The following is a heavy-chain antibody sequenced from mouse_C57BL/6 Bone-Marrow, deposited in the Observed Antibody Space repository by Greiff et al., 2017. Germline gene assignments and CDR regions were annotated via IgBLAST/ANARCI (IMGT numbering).Heavy chain of an antibody. Sequence: EVKVVESEGGLVQPGSSMKLSCTASGFTFSDYYMAWVRQVPEKGLEWVANINYDGSSTYYLDSLKSRFIISRDNAKNILYLQMSSLKSVDTATYYCARGFNDDYPWYFDVWGTGTSVTVSS. J-gene: IGHJ1*03. V-gene: IGHV5-16*01. CDR1: GFTFSDYY. D-gene: IGHD2-3*01. CDR2: INYDGSST. CDR3: ARGFNDDYPWYFDV.